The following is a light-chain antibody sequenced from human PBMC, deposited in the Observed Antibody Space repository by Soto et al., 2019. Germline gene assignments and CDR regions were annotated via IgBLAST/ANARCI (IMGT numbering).Light chain of an antibody. V-gene: IGLV7-46*01. CDR3: LLQYSGEARV. CDR1: TGPVTGGHY. Sequence: QTVVTQEPSLTVSPGGTVTLTCGSSTGPVTGGHYPYWFQQRPGQAPGTLIYDTTNKHSWTPARFSGSLLGGKAALTLSAAQPEDEADYYCLLQYSGEARVFGGGTKVTVL. CDR2: DTT. J-gene: IGLJ3*02.